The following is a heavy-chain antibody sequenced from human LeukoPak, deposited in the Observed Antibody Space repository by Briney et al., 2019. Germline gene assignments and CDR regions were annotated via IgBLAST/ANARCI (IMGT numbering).Heavy chain of an antibody. D-gene: IGHD2-2*01. CDR2: INPSSGGT. J-gene: IGHJ6*03. V-gene: IGHV1-2*02. CDR1: GYTFTGYY. Sequence: ASVKVSCKASGYTFTGYYMHWVRQAPGQGLEWMGWINPSSGGTNYAQKFQGRVTMTRDTSISTAYMELRRLRSDDTAVYYCVRGGPAARRLNYYYMDVWGKGATATVSS. CDR3: VRGGPAARRLNYYYMDV.